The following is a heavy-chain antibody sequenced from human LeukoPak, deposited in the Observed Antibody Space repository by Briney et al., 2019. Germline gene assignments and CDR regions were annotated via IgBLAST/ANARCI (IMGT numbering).Heavy chain of an antibody. V-gene: IGHV3-23*01. D-gene: IGHD6-19*01. CDR2: MSGSLTTT. CDR3: ARDYYSSGFDY. J-gene: IGHJ4*02. CDR1: GFTFNNYA. Sequence: GGSLRLSCAASGFTFNNYAMNWVRQAPGKGLEWVSAMSGSLTTTYYADSVKGRFTISRDNSKNTLYLQMNSLRAEDTAVYYCARDYYSSGFDYWGQGTLVTVSS.